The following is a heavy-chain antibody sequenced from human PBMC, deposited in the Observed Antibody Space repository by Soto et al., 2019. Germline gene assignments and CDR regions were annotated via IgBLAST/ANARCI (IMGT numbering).Heavy chain of an antibody. Sequence: LSLTCTVSGGSISSGGYYWSWIRQHPGKGLEWIGYIYYSGSTYYNPSLKSRVTISVDASKNQFSLKLSSVTAADTAVYYCARDAATTVTTGGSDYYYYYGMDVWGQGTTVTVSS. J-gene: IGHJ6*02. CDR1: GGSISSGGYY. D-gene: IGHD4-17*01. V-gene: IGHV4-31*03. CDR2: IYYSGST. CDR3: ARDAATTVTTGGSDYYYYYGMDV.